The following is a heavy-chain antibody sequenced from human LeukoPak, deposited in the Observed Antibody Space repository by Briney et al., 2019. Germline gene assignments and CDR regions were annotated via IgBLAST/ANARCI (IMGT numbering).Heavy chain of an antibody. CDR1: GFTFSSYA. V-gene: IGHV3-23*01. D-gene: IGHD3-3*02. CDR3: ASSPAHFWSGSDY. Sequence: GGSLRLSCAASGFTFSSYAMSWVRQAPGKGLEWVSAISGSGGSTYYVDSVKGRFTISRDNSKNTLYLQMNSLRAEDTAVYYCASSPAHFWSGSDYWGQGTLVTVSS. CDR2: ISGSGGST. J-gene: IGHJ4*02.